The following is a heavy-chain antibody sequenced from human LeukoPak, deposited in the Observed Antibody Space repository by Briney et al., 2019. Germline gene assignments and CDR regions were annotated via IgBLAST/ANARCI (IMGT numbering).Heavy chain of an antibody. J-gene: IGHJ4*02. CDR3: AKSGYNRFDY. D-gene: IGHD5-24*01. CDR1: GFTLFSYA. Sequence: GAPRISCSGPGFTLFSYAMSWGPQGPGEGVGWVSSFSGSGGSTYYADSVKGRFTISRDNSKNTLYLQMNSLRAEDTAVYYCAKSGYNRFDYWGQGTLVTVSS. CDR2: FSGSGGST. V-gene: IGHV3-23*01.